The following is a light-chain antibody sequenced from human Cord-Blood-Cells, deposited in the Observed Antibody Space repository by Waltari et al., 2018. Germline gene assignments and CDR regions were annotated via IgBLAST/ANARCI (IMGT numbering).Light chain of an antibody. J-gene: IGLJ1*01. V-gene: IGLV1-51*02. Sequence: QSVLTQPPSVSAAPGQKVTISCSGSSSNIGNNYVSWYQQLPGTAPKLLIYENNKRPPGIPDRVSGSKSGTSATLGITGLQTGDEADYYCGTWDSSLSAYVFGTGTKVTVL. CDR1: SSNIGNNY. CDR3: GTWDSSLSAYV. CDR2: ENN.